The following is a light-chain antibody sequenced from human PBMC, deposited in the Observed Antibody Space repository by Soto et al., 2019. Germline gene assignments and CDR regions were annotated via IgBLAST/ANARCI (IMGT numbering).Light chain of an antibody. CDR3: QQCYTIPPT. CDR1: QSVLYSSNNKNY. V-gene: IGKV4-1*01. J-gene: IGKJ5*01. Sequence: DIVMTQSPDSLAVSLGERATINCKSSQSVLYSSNNKNYLAWYQQKPGQPPKLLIYWASTRESGVPDRFSGSGSGTDFTLTINSLQAEDVAVYYCQQCYTIPPTFGQGTRLEIK. CDR2: WAS.